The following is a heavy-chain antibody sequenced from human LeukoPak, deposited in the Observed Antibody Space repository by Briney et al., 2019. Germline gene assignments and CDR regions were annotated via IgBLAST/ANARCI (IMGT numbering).Heavy chain of an antibody. CDR3: ARSEIQLNFDY. J-gene: IGHJ4*02. CDR2: IYYSGST. D-gene: IGHD5-18*01. V-gene: IGHV4-39*07. Sequence: SGTLSLTCTVSGGSISSSSYYWGWIRQPPGKGLEWIGSIYYSGSTYYNPSLKSRVTISVDTSKNQFSLKLSSVTAADTAVYYCARSEIQLNFDYWGQGTLVTVSS. CDR1: GGSISSSSYY.